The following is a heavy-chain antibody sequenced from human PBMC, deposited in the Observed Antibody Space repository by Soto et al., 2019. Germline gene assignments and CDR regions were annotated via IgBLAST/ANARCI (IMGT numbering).Heavy chain of an antibody. Sequence: SETLSLACAVYGSSFSTYYWSWLRQPPGKGLEWIGEINHSGSTKYNPSLNSRVTISVDTSKKQFSLNLNSVTAAYTAVYYCATSNWFEPWGQGTLVTVS. CDR1: GSSFSTYY. CDR3: ATSNWFEP. J-gene: IGHJ5*02. V-gene: IGHV4-34*01. CDR2: INHSGST.